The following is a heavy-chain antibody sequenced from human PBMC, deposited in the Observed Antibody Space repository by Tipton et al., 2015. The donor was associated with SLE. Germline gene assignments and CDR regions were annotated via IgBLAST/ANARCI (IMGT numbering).Heavy chain of an antibody. CDR3: ARGGSSGWHAEYFQH. CDR1: GGSISSYY. J-gene: IGHJ1*01. CDR2: INHSGST. D-gene: IGHD6-19*01. Sequence: TLSLTCTVSGGSISSYYWSWIRQPPGKGLEWIGEINHSGSTNYNPSLKSRVTISVDTSKNQFSLKLSSVTAADTAVYYCARGGSSGWHAEYFQHWGQGTLVTVSS. V-gene: IGHV4-34*01.